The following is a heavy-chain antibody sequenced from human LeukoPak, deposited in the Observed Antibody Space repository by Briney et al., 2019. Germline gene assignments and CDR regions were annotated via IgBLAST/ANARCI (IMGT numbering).Heavy chain of an antibody. Sequence: SVKLSCKTSGYTYTHYYLHWVPQPPTQALEWMGWINPNSSEKSSERKYKGCVTMSGDTSISTAYMQLRRVQSAETAVYYCARDWDYSNTERGFDYWGQGTLVTVSS. D-gene: IGHD4-11*01. V-gene: IGHV1-2*04. J-gene: IGHJ4*02. CDR2: INPNSSEK. CDR3: ARDWDYSNTERGFDY. CDR1: GYTYTHYY.